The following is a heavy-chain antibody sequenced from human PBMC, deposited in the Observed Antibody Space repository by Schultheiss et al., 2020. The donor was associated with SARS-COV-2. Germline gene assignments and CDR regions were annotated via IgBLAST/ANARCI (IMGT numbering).Heavy chain of an antibody. CDR2: IYSGGST. CDR1: GFTVSSNY. CDR3: ARDSFKWDSSGYYYA. V-gene: IGHV3-53*01. Sequence: GGSLRLSCAASGFTVSSNYMSWVRQAPGKGLEWVSVIYSGGSTYYADSVKGRFTISRDNSKNTLYLQMNSLRAEDTAVYYCARDSFKWDSSGYYYAWGQGTLVTVSS. D-gene: IGHD3-22*01. J-gene: IGHJ5*02.